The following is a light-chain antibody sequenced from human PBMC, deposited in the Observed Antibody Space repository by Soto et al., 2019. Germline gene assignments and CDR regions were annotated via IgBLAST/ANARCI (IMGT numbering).Light chain of an antibody. CDR1: SSDVGSYNL. Sequence: QSVLTQPASVSGSPGQSITISCTGTSSDVGSYNLVSWYQQHPGKAPKLMIYEVSKRPSGVSNRFSGSKSGNTASLTISGLQVEDEADYYCCSYAGSSTPLIFGTGTKVTV. V-gene: IGLV2-23*02. J-gene: IGLJ1*01. CDR3: CSYAGSSTPLI. CDR2: EVS.